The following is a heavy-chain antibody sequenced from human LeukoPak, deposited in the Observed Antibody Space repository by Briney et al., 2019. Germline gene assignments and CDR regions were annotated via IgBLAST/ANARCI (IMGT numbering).Heavy chain of an antibody. Sequence: ASEKVSCKASGYTFTSYDINWVRQATGQGLEWMGWMNPNSGNTGYAQKFQGRVTMTRNTSISTTYMELSSLRSEDTAVYYCARGWGQWGLAWGFDIWGQGTMVTVSS. CDR1: GYTFTSYD. CDR2: MNPNSGNT. D-gene: IGHD1-26*01. CDR3: ARGWGQWGLAWGFDI. V-gene: IGHV1-8*01. J-gene: IGHJ3*02.